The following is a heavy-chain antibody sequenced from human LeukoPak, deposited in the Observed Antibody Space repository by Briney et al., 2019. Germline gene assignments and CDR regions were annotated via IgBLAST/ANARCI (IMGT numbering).Heavy chain of an antibody. Sequence: KLSHTLSLTCIVSGDSNTNCYWSWIRQSSTEGLEWRGYVYSGGNSRGCTKYTPSLQRRDNIAVNASQNRFFVSLISGTAADSAVYYCARDGPHNYHMEIRGKGTTV. CDR2: VYSGGNSRGCT. CDR3: ARDGPHNYHMEI. CDR1: GDSNTNCY. J-gene: IGHJ6*03. V-gene: IGHV4-59*12.